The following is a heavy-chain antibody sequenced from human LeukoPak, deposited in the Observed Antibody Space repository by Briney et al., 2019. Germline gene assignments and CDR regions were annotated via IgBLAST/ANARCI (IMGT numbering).Heavy chain of an antibody. CDR2: INHSGST. V-gene: IGHV4-34*01. CDR1: GGSISSYY. Sequence: IPSETLSLTCTVSGGSISSYYWSWIRQPPGKGLEWIGEINHSGSTNYNPSLTSRVTISVDTSKNQFSLKLSSVTAADTAVYYCARGRRGWYRGPVWFDPWGQGTLVTVSS. CDR3: ARGRRGWYRGPVWFDP. J-gene: IGHJ5*02. D-gene: IGHD6-19*01.